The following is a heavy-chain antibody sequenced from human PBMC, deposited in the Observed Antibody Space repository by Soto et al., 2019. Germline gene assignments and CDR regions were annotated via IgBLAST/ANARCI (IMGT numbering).Heavy chain of an antibody. CDR3: AIDRLLGNSFDY. CDR1: GFTFSTYG. V-gene: IGHV3-33*01. D-gene: IGHD1-26*01. Sequence: QVQLVESGGGVVQPGRSLRLSCAASGFTFSTYGMHWVRQAPGKGLEWVAVIWYDGSNKYYADSVPGRFTISRDNSKRTLYLQMNSLRAEDTAVYYCAIDRLLGNSFDYWGQGSLVTVSS. J-gene: IGHJ4*02. CDR2: IWYDGSNK.